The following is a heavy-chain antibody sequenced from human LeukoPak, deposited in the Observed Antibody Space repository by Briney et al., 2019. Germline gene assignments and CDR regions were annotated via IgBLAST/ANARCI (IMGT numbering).Heavy chain of an antibody. CDR1: GFTFSSYG. Sequence: HAGGSLRLSCAASGFTFSSYGMHWVRQAPGKGLEWVANIKQDGSEKYYVDSVKGRFTISRDNAKNSLYLQMNSLRAEDTAVYYCARDRGYCSSTSCYTGINWFDPWGQGTLVTVSS. D-gene: IGHD2-2*02. CDR3: ARDRGYCSSTSCYTGINWFDP. V-gene: IGHV3-7*01. J-gene: IGHJ5*02. CDR2: IKQDGSEK.